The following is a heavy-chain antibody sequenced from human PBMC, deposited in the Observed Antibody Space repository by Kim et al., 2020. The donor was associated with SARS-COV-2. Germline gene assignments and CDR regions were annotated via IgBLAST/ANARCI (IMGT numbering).Heavy chain of an antibody. CDR3: VRQRTQLWPENNYYGMDV. D-gene: IGHD5-18*01. Sequence: GESLKISCKGSGYTLTSYWIGWVRQMPGKGLEWMGIIYPGDSDTRYSPSFQGHVTISADKSISTAYLQWSSLKASDTAMYYCVRQRTQLWPENNYYGMDVWGQGTTVTVSS. CDR2: IYPGDSDT. V-gene: IGHV5-51*01. CDR1: GYTLTSYW. J-gene: IGHJ6*02.